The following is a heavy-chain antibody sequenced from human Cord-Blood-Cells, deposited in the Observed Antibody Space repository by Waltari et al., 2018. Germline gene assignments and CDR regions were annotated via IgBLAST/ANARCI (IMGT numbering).Heavy chain of an antibody. Sequence: QVQLQQWGAGRLKPSETLSLTCAVYGRSFSGYYWSGLRQPPGKGLEWIGEINHSGSTNYNPSLKSRVTISVDTSKNQFSLKLSSVTAADTAVYYCARSPENNWELLHYWGQGTLVTVSS. CDR3: ARSPENNWELLHY. J-gene: IGHJ4*02. D-gene: IGHD1-26*01. V-gene: IGHV4-34*01. CDR2: INHSGST. CDR1: GRSFSGYY.